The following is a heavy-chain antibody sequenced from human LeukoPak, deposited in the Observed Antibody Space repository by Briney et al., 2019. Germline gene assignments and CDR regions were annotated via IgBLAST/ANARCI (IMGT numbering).Heavy chain of an antibody. Sequence: SETLSLTCAVYGGSFSGYYWSWIRQPPGKGLEWIGEINHSGSTNYNPSLKSRVTISVDTSKNQFSLKLSSVTAAETAVYYCARGRGSSSWFYYWGQGTLVTVSS. CDR3: ARGRGSSSWFYY. CDR1: GGSFSGYY. J-gene: IGHJ4*02. V-gene: IGHV4-34*01. CDR2: INHSGST. D-gene: IGHD6-13*01.